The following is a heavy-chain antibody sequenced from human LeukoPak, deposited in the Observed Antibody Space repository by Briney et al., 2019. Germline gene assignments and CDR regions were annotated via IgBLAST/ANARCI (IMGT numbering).Heavy chain of an antibody. CDR3: AREKQWLATQYFDS. J-gene: IGHJ4*02. Sequence: GASVKVSCKASGGTFTNYAIGWVRQAPTQGLEWMGGIIPIFGTVYYVQRFQGRVTITADESTSTAYMELTSLTSEDTAVFYCAREKQWLATQYFDSWGQGTLVTVSS. D-gene: IGHD6-19*01. V-gene: IGHV1-69*13. CDR1: GGTFTNYA. CDR2: IIPIFGTV.